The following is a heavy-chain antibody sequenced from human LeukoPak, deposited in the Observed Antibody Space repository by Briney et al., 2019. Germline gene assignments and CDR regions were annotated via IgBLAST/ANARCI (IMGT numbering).Heavy chain of an antibody. D-gene: IGHD3-16*01. CDR3: TMSWGSGDY. V-gene: IGHV3-73*01. Sequence: GGSLRPSCAASGFTFSGSAMHWVRQASGKGLEWVGRIRSKANSYATAYAASVKGRFTISRDDSKNTAYLQMNSLKTEDTAVYYCTMSWGSGDYWGQGTLVTVSS. CDR2: IRSKANSYAT. J-gene: IGHJ4*02. CDR1: GFTFSGSA.